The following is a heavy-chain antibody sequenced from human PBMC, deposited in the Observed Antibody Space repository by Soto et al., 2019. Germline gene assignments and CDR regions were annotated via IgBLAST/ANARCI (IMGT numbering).Heavy chain of an antibody. D-gene: IGHD5-18*01. CDR2: IWYDGSNK. CDR3: AREWYSYGGGPSGGFDY. J-gene: IGHJ4*02. Sequence: PGGSLRLSCAASGFTFSSYGMHWVRQAPGKGLEWVAVIWYDGSNKYYADSVKGRFTISRDNSKNTLYLQMNSLRAEDTAVYYCAREWYSYGGGPSGGFDYWGQGTLVTVSS. V-gene: IGHV3-33*01. CDR1: GFTFSSYG.